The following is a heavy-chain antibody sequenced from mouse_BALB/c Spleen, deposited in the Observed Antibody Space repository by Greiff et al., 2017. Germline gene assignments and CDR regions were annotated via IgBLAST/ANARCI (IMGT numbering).Heavy chain of an antibody. CDR2: IDTSDSYT. CDR1: GYTFTDYW. Sequence: VQLQQPGAELVMPGASVKMSCKASGYTFTDYWMHGVKQRPGQGLEWIGAIDTSDSYTSYNQKFKGKGTLTVDESSSTAYMQLSSLTSEDSAVYYCASSPGNYGFAYWGQGTLVTVSA. J-gene: IGHJ3*01. V-gene: IGHV1-69*01. CDR3: ASSPGNYGFAY. D-gene: IGHD2-1*01.